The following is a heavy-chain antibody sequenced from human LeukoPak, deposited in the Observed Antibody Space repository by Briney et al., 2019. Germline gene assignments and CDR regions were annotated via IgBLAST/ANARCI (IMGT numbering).Heavy chain of an antibody. CDR3: ARRRGIAAAGRRNWFDP. V-gene: IGHV4-34*01. Sequence: SETLSLTCTVSGGSISSYYWSWIRQPPGKGLEWIGEINHSGSTNYNPSLKSRVTISVDTSKNQFSLKLSSVTAADTAVYYCARRRGIAAAGRRNWFDPWGQGTLVTVSS. CDR1: GGSISSYY. J-gene: IGHJ5*02. D-gene: IGHD6-13*01. CDR2: INHSGST.